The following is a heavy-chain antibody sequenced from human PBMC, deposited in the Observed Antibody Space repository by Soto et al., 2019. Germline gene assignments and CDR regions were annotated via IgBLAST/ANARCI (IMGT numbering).Heavy chain of an antibody. J-gene: IGHJ4*02. Sequence: ETLSLTCAVSGVSISSSSYYWGWIRQPPGKGLEWIGSIYYSGSTYYNPSLKSRVTISVDTSKNQFSLKLSSVTAADTAVYYCARGYCSGGSCYRYWGQGSQVTVS. V-gene: IGHV4-39*01. CDR3: ARGYCSGGSCYRY. D-gene: IGHD2-15*01. CDR1: GVSISSSSYY. CDR2: IYYSGST.